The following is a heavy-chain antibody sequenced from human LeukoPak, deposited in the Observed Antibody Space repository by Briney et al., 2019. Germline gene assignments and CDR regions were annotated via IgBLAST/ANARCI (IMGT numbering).Heavy chain of an antibody. J-gene: IGHJ4*02. CDR3: ARVFSIAVAAPPRY. D-gene: IGHD6-19*01. CDR1: GYTFTGYY. V-gene: IGHV1-2*02. CDR2: INPNSGGT. Sequence: ASVKVSCKASGYTFTGYYMHWVRQAPGQGLEWMGWINPNSGGTNYAQKFQGRVTMTRDTSISTAYMELSRLRSDDTAVYYCARVFSIAVAAPPRYWGQGTLVTASS.